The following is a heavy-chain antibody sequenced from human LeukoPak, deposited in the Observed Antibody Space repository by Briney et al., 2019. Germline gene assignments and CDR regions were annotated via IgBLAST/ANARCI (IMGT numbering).Heavy chain of an antibody. CDR1: GGTFSSYA. CDR3: ARDLSGDYGLLDY. CDR2: IIPIFGTA. V-gene: IGHV1-69*13. D-gene: IGHD4-17*01. J-gene: IGHJ4*02. Sequence: ASVKVSCKASGGTFSSYAISWVRQAPGQGLEWMGGIIPIFGTANYAQKFQGRVTITADESTSTAYMELSSLGSEDTAVYYCARDLSGDYGLLDYWGQGTLVTVSS.